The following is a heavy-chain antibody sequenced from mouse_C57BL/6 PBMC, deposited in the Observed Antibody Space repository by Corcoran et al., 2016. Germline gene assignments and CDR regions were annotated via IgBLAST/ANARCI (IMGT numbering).Heavy chain of an antibody. D-gene: IGHD1-1*01. CDR1: GYTFTTYG. CDR2: INTYSGVP. CDR3: ARRRYYGSSHYWYFDV. J-gene: IGHJ1*03. Sequence: QIQLVQSGPELKKPGETVKISCKASGYTFTTYGMSWVKQAPGKGLKWMGWINTYSGVPTYADDFKGRFAFSLETSASTAYLQINNLKNEDTATYFCARRRYYGSSHYWYFDVWGTGTTVTVSS. V-gene: IGHV9-3*01.